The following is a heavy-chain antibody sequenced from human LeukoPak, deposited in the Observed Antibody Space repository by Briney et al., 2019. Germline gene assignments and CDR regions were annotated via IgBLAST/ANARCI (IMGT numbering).Heavy chain of an antibody. V-gene: IGHV3-7*01. CDR2: IKQDGSEK. CDR1: GFTFSTYW. J-gene: IGHJ4*02. Sequence: GGSLRLSCAASGFTFSTYWMTWVRQAPGKGLEWVANIKQDGSEKYYVDSVKGRFTISRDNAKNSLYLQMNSLRVEDAAVYYCARVGGLSIDYWGQGTLVTVSS. D-gene: IGHD3-16*02. CDR3: ARVGGLSIDY.